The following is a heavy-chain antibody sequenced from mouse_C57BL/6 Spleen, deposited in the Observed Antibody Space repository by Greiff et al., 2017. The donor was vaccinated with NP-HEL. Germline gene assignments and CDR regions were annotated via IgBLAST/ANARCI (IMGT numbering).Heavy chain of an antibody. CDR3: ARSGVPYYYFDY. D-gene: IGHD2-10*01. Sequence: QVQLQQSGAELVRPGASVKLSCKASGYTFTDYYINWVKQRPGQGLEWIARIYPGSGNTYYNEKFKGKATLTAEKSSSTAYMQLSSLTSEDSAVYFCARSGVPYYYFDYWGQGTTLTVSS. CDR2: IYPGSGNT. CDR1: GYTFTDYY. V-gene: IGHV1-76*01. J-gene: IGHJ2*01.